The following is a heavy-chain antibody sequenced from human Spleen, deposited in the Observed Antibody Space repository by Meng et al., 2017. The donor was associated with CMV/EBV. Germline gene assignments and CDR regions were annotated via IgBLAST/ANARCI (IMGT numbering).Heavy chain of an antibody. CDR3: ASGYCSSGSCYPYYFDY. CDR2: VSAYNGDT. J-gene: IGHJ4*02. D-gene: IGHD2-15*01. CDR1: YIFSSFG. Sequence: YIFSSFGISWVRQAPGQVLEWMGWVSAYNGDTRYAQMVQGRVTMTADTATSTVYMELRGLRSDDTAVYYCASGYCSSGSCYPYYFDYWGQGTLVTVSS. V-gene: IGHV1-18*01.